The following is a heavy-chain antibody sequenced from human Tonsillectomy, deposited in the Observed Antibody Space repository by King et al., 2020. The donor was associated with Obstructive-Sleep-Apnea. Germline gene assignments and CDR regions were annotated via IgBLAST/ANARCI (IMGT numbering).Heavy chain of an antibody. D-gene: IGHD2-2*03. CDR2: IYHSGST. V-gene: IGHV4-38-2*02. Sequence: QLQESGPGLVKPSETLSLTCTVSGYSISSGYYWGWIRQPPGKGLEWIGSIYHSGSTYYNPSLKSRVTISVDTSKNQFSLKLSSVTAADTAVYYCASNGYPGALGYWGQGTLVTVSS. CDR3: ASNGYPGALGY. CDR1: GYSISSGYY. J-gene: IGHJ4*02.